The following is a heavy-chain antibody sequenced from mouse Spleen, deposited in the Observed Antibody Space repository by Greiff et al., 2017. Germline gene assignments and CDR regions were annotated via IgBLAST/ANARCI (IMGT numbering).Heavy chain of an antibody. CDR3: ARGSARANGFAY. J-gene: IGHJ3*01. CDR1: GYTFTSYW. CDR2: IDPSDSYT. Sequence: QVQLQQSGAELVMPGASVKLSCKASGYTFTSYWMHWVKQRPGQGLEWIGEIDPSDSYTNYNQKFKGKATLTVDKSSSTAYMQLSSLTSEDSAVYYCARGSARANGFAYWGQGTLVTVSA. D-gene: IGHD3-1*01. V-gene: IGHV1-69*01.